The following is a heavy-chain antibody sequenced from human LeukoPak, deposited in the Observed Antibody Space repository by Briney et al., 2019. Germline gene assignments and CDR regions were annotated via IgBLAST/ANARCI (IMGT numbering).Heavy chain of an antibody. CDR3: ARGVYIAAAQYGY. CDR2: ISYDGSNK. J-gene: IGHJ4*02. V-gene: IGHV3-30-3*01. D-gene: IGHD6-13*01. CDR1: GFTFSSYA. Sequence: GGSLRLSCAASGFTFSSYAMHWVRQAPGKGLEWVAVISYDGSNKYYADSVKGRFTISRDNSKNTLYLQMNSLRAEDTAVYYCARGVYIAAAQYGYWGQGTLVTVSS.